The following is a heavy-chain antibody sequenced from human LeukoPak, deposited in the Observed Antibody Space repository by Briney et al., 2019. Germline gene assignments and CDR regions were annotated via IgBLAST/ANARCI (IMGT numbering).Heavy chain of an antibody. V-gene: IGHV4-39*01. Sequence: SETLSLTCTVSGGSISTSSYYWGWIRQPPGEGLEWLGTIYYSGTTYYNPSLQSRVTVSEDTSKSQFSLKLTSVTAADTAVYYCASLAYSSTYIDYWGQGILVTVSS. CDR3: ASLAYSSTYIDY. CDR2: IYYSGTT. J-gene: IGHJ4*02. CDR1: GGSISTSSYY. D-gene: IGHD6-13*01.